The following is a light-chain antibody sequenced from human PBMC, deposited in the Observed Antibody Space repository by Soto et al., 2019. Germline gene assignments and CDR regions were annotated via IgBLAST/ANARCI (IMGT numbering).Light chain of an antibody. CDR1: QSLGSS. CDR2: GAS. J-gene: IGKJ4*01. V-gene: IGKV3-15*01. CDR3: QQYKNWPPLT. Sequence: EVVMTQSPATLSVYPGERATLSCRASQSLGSSLAWYQQVTGQAPRLLIYGASTRATGIPARFSGSGSETEFTLTISSLESEDFAVYYCQQYKNWPPLTFGGGTKVEIK.